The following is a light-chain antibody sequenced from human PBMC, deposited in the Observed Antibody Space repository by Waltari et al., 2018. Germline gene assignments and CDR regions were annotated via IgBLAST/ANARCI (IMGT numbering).Light chain of an antibody. CDR1: QSVSTY. V-gene: IGKV3-20*01. Sequence: EIVLTQSPGTLSLSPGVRATLSCRASQSVSTYLALYQQKPGQAPRLLIYHASTRATGIPDRFSGSGSGTDFSLTISRLEPEDFAVYHCQHYLRLPATFGQGTKVEIK. CDR2: HAS. J-gene: IGKJ1*01. CDR3: QHYLRLPAT.